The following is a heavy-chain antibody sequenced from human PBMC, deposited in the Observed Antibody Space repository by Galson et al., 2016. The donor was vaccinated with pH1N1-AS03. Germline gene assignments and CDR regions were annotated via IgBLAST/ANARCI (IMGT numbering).Heavy chain of an antibody. CDR2: TSSSGGST. Sequence: SLRLSCATSGFTFTDFAVSWVRQAPGRGLEWVSATSSSGGSTYYAESVKGRFTISRDYSKNTVDLQMNSLRVEDTAVYYCAKDRNDDQLHYFAVSDVWGQGTTVIVSS. J-gene: IGHJ6*02. CDR1: GFTFTDFA. D-gene: IGHD1-1*01. V-gene: IGHV3-23*01. CDR3: AKDRNDDQLHYFAVSDV.